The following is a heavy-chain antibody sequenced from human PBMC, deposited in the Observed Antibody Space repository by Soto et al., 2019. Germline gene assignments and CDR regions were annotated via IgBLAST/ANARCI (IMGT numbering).Heavy chain of an antibody. CDR3: AGLAAAQTTQPGGYYYGMDV. CDR2: INHSGST. D-gene: IGHD6-13*01. Sequence: PSETLSLTCAVYGGSFSGYYWSWIRQPPGKGLEWIGEINHSGSTNYNPSLKSRVTISVDTSKNQFSLKLSSVTAADTAVYYCAGLAAAQTTQPGGYYYGMDVWGQGTPVTVSS. J-gene: IGHJ6*02. CDR1: GGSFSGYY. V-gene: IGHV4-34*01.